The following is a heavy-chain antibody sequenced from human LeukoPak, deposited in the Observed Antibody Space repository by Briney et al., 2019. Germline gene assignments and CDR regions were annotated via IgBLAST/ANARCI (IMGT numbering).Heavy chain of an antibody. D-gene: IGHD4-17*01. Sequence: PSETLSLTCTVSGGSISSRDNYWGWFRQPPGKGLEWIGSIYYSGNTYFNPSLESRVTISVDTSKNQFSLKVSSATAADTAVYYCARQDTLTHYYVMDVWAKGPRSPSP. CDR3: ARQDTLTHYYVMDV. CDR1: GGSISSRDNY. J-gene: IGHJ6*02. V-gene: IGHV4-39*01. CDR2: IYYSGNT.